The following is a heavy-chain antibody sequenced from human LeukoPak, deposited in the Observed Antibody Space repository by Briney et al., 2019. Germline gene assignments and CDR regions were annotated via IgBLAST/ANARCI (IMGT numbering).Heavy chain of an antibody. V-gene: IGHV4-34*01. D-gene: IGHD1-26*01. Sequence: SETLSLTCAVYGGSFSGYYWSWIRQPPGKGLEWIGEINHSGSTNYNPSLKSRVTISVDTSKNQFSLKLSSVTAADTAVYYCARGRPGRRVGATTNMDYWGQGTLVTVSS. CDR2: INHSGST. CDR1: GGSFSGYY. J-gene: IGHJ4*02. CDR3: ARGRPGRRVGATTNMDY.